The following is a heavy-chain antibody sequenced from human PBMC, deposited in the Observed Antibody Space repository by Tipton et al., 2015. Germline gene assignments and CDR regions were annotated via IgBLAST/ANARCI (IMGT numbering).Heavy chain of an antibody. D-gene: IGHD2-8*01. CDR1: GGTFSRYP. J-gene: IGHJ4*02. V-gene: IGHV1-69*01. CDR2: IIAIFGAS. CDR3: ATETGNNGYLHY. Sequence: QLVQSGAEVKKPGSSVRVSCMASGGTFSRYPISWVRQAPGQGLEWMGGIIAIFGASNYAQKFQGRVTITADESTSTAYMELSSLRSEDTAFYYCATETGNNGYLHYWGQGTLVTVSS.